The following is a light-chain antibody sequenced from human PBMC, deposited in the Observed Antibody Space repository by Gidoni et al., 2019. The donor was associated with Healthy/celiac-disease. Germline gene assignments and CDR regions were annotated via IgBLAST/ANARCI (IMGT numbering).Light chain of an antibody. CDR2: WAS. V-gene: IGKV4-1*01. Sequence: DIVMPQSPDSLAVSLGERATINCKSSQSVLYSSNNKNYLAWYQQKPGQPPKLLIYWASTRESGVPDRFSGSGSGTDFTLTISSLQAEDVAVYYCQQYYSTPCSFXQXTKLEIK. CDR3: QQYYSTPCS. J-gene: IGKJ2*04. CDR1: QSVLYSSNNKNY.